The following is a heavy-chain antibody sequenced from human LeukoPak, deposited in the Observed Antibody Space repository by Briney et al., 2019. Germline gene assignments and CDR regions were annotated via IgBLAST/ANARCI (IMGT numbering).Heavy chain of an antibody. CDR1: GGSFSGYY. D-gene: IGHD3-22*01. Sequence: SETLSLTCAVYGGSFSGYYWSWIRQPPGKGLEWIGEINHSGGTNYNPSLKSRVTISVDTSKNQFSLKLSSVTAADTAVYYCARGPAYYYDSSGYYWGQGTLVTVSS. V-gene: IGHV4-34*01. CDR3: ARGPAYYYDSSGYY. CDR2: INHSGGT. J-gene: IGHJ4*02.